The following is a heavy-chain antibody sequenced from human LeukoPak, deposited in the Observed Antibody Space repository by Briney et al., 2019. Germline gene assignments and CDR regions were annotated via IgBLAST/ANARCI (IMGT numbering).Heavy chain of an antibody. CDR1: GFTFSSYE. V-gene: IGHV3-48*03. CDR2: ISSSGSTI. Sequence: PGGSLRLSCAASGFTFSSYEMNWVRQAPGKGLEWVSYISSSGSTIYYADSEKGRLTISRDNAKNSLYLQMNSLRAEDTAVYYCAKDRGGTSFDYWGQGTLVTVSS. J-gene: IGHJ4*02. D-gene: IGHD1-1*01. CDR3: AKDRGGTSFDY.